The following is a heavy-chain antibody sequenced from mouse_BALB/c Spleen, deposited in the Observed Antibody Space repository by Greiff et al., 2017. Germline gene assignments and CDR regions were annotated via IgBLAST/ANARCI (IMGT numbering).Heavy chain of an antibody. D-gene: IGHD4-1*01. CDR3: ARDAGIPFAY. V-gene: IGHV3-6*02. CDR1: GYSITSGYY. Sequence: EVKLVESGPGLVKPSQSLSLTCSVTGYSITSGYYWNWIRQFPGNKLEWMGYISYDGSNNYNPSLKNRISITRDTSKNQFFLKLNSVTTEDTATYYCARDAGIPFAYWGQGTLVTVSA. J-gene: IGHJ3*01. CDR2: ISYDGSN.